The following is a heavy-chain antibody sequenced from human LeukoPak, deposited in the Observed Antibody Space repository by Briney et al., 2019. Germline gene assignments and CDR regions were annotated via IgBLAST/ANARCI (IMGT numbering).Heavy chain of an antibody. Sequence: PSETLSLTCTVPGGSISGYYWTWIRQPPGKRLEWIGYIDDSGTTSYNPPLKSRATISVDTSKNQFSLKLTSVTAADTALYYCGRDVHCRGGSCSTFWGQGTLVTVSS. CDR2: IDDSGTT. CDR1: GGSISGYY. D-gene: IGHD2-15*01. J-gene: IGHJ4*02. V-gene: IGHV4-59*01. CDR3: GRDVHCRGGSCSTF.